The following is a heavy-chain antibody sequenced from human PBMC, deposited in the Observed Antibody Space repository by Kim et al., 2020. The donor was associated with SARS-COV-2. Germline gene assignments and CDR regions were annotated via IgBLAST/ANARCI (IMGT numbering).Heavy chain of an antibody. V-gene: IGHV7-4-1*02. Sequence: ASVKVSCKASGYTFTSYAMNWVRQAPGQGLEWMGWINTNTGNPTYAQGFTGRFVFSLDTSVSTAYLQISSLKAEDTAVYYCVTMPFYGYNYFGDDYWGQGTLVTVSS. D-gene: IGHD5-12*01. CDR3: VTMPFYGYNYFGDDY. J-gene: IGHJ4*02. CDR1: GYTFTSYA. CDR2: INTNTGNP.